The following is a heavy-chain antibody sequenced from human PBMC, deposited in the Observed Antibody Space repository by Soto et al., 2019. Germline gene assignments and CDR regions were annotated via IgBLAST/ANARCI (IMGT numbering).Heavy chain of an antibody. D-gene: IGHD3-3*02. CDR2: IIPRSGTS. J-gene: IGHJ6*02. CDR1: GDTFSTYT. CDR3: AREGLVLAPRTVPSAPSYYAMDV. V-gene: IGHV1-69*12. Sequence: QVQLVQSGAEVKKPGSSVKVSCKASGDTFSTYTITWVRQAPGQGLEWMGGIIPRSGTSNYAQKFQGRVTITADESTSTAYMELSSLRSEATAVYSCAREGLVLAPRTVPSAPSYYAMDVWGQGTTVTVSS.